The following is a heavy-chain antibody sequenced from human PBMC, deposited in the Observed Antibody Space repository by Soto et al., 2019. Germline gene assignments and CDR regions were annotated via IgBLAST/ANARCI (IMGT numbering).Heavy chain of an antibody. Sequence: EVQLLESGGGLVQPGGSLRLSCAASGFTFSSYAMSWGRQAPGKGLEWVSAISGSGGSTYYADSVKGRFTISRDNSKNTLYLQMSSLRAEDTAVYYCAKGERITMIVVVITHPGYFQHWGQGTLVTVSS. D-gene: IGHD3-22*01. J-gene: IGHJ1*01. CDR1: GFTFSSYA. V-gene: IGHV3-23*01. CDR3: AKGERITMIVVVITHPGYFQH. CDR2: ISGSGGST.